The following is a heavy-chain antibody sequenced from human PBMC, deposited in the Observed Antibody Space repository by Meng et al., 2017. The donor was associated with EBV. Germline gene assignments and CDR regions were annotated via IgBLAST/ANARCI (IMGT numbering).Heavy chain of an antibody. D-gene: IGHD6-19*01. Sequence: GQVGQSGAEVKKPGASVKVPCKASGYTFTGYYMHWVRQAPGQGLEWMGRINPNSGGTNYAQKFQGRVTMTRDTSISTAYMELSRLRSDDTAVYYCARVGIAVAGTGDYWGQGTLVTVSS. J-gene: IGHJ4*02. CDR2: INPNSGGT. CDR1: GYTFTGYY. CDR3: ARVGIAVAGTGDY. V-gene: IGHV1-2*06.